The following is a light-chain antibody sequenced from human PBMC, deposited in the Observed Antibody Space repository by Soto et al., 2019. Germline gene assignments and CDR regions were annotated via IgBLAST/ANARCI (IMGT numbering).Light chain of an antibody. J-gene: IGKJ1*01. CDR3: QQYGTSPGT. Sequence: EIVLSQSPDTLSLSPGERATLSCRASQSITSTRLVWYQQKPGHAPTHLILGPSSRATGIPDTFSGRGSGTDFTLTISGLQPEDFAVYYCQQYGTSPGTFGQAT. V-gene: IGKV3-20*01. CDR2: GPS. CDR1: QSITSTR.